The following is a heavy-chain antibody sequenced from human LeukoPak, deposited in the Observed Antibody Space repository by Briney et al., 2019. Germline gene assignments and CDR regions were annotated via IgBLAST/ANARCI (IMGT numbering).Heavy chain of an antibody. V-gene: IGHV1-2*02. CDR2: INPNSGGT. Sequence: GASVKVSCKASGYTFTGYYMHWVRQAPGQGLEWMGWINPNSGGTNYAQKFQGRVTMTRDTSISTAYMELSRLRSDDTAVYYCARTYYDYVWGSYLSDYWGQGTLVTVSS. D-gene: IGHD3-16*02. CDR3: ARTYYDYVWGSYLSDY. J-gene: IGHJ4*02. CDR1: GYTFTGYY.